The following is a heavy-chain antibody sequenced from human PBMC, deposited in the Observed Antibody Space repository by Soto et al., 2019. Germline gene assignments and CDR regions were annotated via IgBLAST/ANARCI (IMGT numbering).Heavy chain of an antibody. V-gene: IGHV4-30-4*01. J-gene: IGHJ5*02. Sequence: KPSETLSLTCTVSGGSISSGDYYWSWIRQPPGKGLEWIGYIYYSGGTYYNPSLKSRVTISVDTSKNQFSLKLSSVTAADTAVYYCARVGVPAAPRGNWFDPWGQGTLVTVSS. D-gene: IGHD2-2*01. CDR3: ARVGVPAAPRGNWFDP. CDR1: GGSISSGDYY. CDR2: IYYSGGT.